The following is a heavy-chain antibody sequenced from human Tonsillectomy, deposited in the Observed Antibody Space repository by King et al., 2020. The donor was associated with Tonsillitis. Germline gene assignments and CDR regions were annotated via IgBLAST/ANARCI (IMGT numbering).Heavy chain of an antibody. D-gene: IGHD2-2*01. CDR1: GFSLSTYGVG. CDR3: AHRHDRTSGRWFDP. J-gene: IGHJ5*02. V-gene: IGHV2-5*02. Sequence: TLKESGPTLVIPTQTLTLTCTFSGFSLSTYGVGVGWIRQPPGKALEWLALIYWDGDQRYSPSLKGRLTITKDTSKNQVVLTMTNMDPVDTATYYCAHRHDRTSGRWFDPWGQGTLVTVSS. CDR2: IYWDGDQ.